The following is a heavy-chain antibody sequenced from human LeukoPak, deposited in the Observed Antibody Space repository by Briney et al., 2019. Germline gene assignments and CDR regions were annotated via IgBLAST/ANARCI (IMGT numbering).Heavy chain of an antibody. CDR1: GGSIKNDYW. CDR3: ARHYDLWSAYSY. V-gene: IGHV4-4*02. Sequence: PSGTLSLTCTVYGGSIKNDYWWTWVRRSPGQGLEWIGEIYYTGSVNYNLSLGSRVTISRDTSKSQFSLMLRSVTAADTAVYYCARHYDLWSAYSYWGQGLLVTVSS. CDR2: IYYTGSV. D-gene: IGHD3-3*01. J-gene: IGHJ4*02.